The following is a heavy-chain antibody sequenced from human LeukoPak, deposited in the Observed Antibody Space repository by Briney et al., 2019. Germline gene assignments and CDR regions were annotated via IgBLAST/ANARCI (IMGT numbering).Heavy chain of an antibody. Sequence: SSETLSPTCAVYGGSFSGYYWSWIRQPPGKGLEWIGEINHSGSTNYNPSLKSRVTISVDTSKNQFSLKLSSVTAADTAVYYCARGHPDGGVVVPAAICRGYYYYMDVWGKGTTVTVSS. CDR2: INHSGST. D-gene: IGHD2-2*02. CDR1: GGSFSGYY. CDR3: ARGHPDGGVVVPAAICRGYYYYMDV. J-gene: IGHJ6*03. V-gene: IGHV4-34*01.